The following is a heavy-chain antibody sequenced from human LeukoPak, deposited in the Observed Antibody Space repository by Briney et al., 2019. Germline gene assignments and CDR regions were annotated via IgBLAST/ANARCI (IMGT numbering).Heavy chain of an antibody. J-gene: IGHJ4*02. Sequence: GASVKVSCKASGYTFTSYYMHWVRQAPGQGLEWMGIINPSGGSTSYAQKFQGRVTITRDTSTSTVYMELSSLRSEDTAVYYCARSHVANGLVVPAAIPPQAFDYWGQGTLVTVSS. CDR3: ARSHVANGLVVPAAIPPQAFDY. V-gene: IGHV1-46*01. CDR1: GYTFTSYY. CDR2: INPSGGST. D-gene: IGHD2-2*01.